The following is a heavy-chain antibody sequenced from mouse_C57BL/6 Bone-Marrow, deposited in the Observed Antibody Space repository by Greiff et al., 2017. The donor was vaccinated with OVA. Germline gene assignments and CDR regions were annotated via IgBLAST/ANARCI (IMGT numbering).Heavy chain of an antibody. Sequence: VHLVESGAELARPGASVKMSCKASGYTFTSYTMHWVKQRPGQGLEWIGYINPSSGYTKYNQKFKDKATLTADKSSSTAYMQLSSLTSEDSAVYYCAVLRRGYFDYWGQGTTLTVSS. D-gene: IGHD2-12*01. V-gene: IGHV1-4*01. CDR2: INPSSGYT. J-gene: IGHJ2*01. CDR3: AVLRRGYFDY. CDR1: GYTFTSYT.